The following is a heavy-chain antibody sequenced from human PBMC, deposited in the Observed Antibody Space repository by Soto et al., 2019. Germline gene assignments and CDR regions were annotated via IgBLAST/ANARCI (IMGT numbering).Heavy chain of an antibody. Sequence: QVQLVESGGGVVQPGRSLRLSCAASGFTFSIYGMHWVRQAPGKGLEWVAVIWYDGSKKYYVDSVKGRFTIARDNSENTLYLQMNGLRAEDTAVYYCARRMTTERGVYYYYGMDVWGQGTAATVSS. V-gene: IGHV3-33*01. CDR1: GFTFSIYG. CDR3: ARRMTTERGVYYYYGMDV. CDR2: IWYDGSKK. D-gene: IGHD4-4*01. J-gene: IGHJ6*02.